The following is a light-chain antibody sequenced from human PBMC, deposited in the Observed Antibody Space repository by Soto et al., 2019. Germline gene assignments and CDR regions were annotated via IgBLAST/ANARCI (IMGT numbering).Light chain of an antibody. J-gene: IGLJ1*01. Sequence: QSVLTQSPSASGTPGQRVTIPCYGSSSNIGSYPVYWYQQLPGTAPKLLINSDDQRPSGVPDRFSASKSGTSASLAISGLRSEDEADYYCAAWDASLSGHVFGAGTKV. V-gene: IGLV1-47*02. CDR3: AAWDASLSGHV. CDR1: SSNIGSYP. CDR2: SDD.